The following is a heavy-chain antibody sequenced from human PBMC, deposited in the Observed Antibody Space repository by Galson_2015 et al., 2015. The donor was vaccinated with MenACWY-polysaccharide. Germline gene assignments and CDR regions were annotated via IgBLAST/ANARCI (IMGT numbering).Heavy chain of an antibody. CDR1: GFTFSIYA. D-gene: IGHD2-2*01. J-gene: IGHJ6*03. Sequence: SLRLSCAASGFTFSIYAIHWVRQAPGKGLEWVAVISSDGSDKYYADSVNARFTISRDNSKNTLYLQMNRLRAEDTAVYSCARVCAGPDAIPVAYAFSCMDVWGKGTPVTVSS. CDR3: ARVCAGPDAIPVAYAFSCMDV. CDR2: ISSDGSDK. V-gene: IGHV3-30-3*01.